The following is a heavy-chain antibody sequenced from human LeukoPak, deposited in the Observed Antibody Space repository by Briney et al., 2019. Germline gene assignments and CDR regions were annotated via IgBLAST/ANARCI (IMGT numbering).Heavy chain of an antibody. V-gene: IGHV1-2*02. J-gene: IGHJ4*02. CDR2: INPNSGGT. CDR1: GYTFTGYY. CDR3: ATRYSSSPGPYC. D-gene: IGHD6-6*01. Sequence: APVKVSCKASGYTFTGYYMHWVRQAPGQGLEWMGWINPNSGGTNYAQKFQGRVTMTRDTSISTAYMELSRLRSDDTAVYYCATRYSSSPGPYCWGQGTLVTVSS.